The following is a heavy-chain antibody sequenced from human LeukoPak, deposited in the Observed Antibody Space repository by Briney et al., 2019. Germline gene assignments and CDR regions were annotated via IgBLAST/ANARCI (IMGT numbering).Heavy chain of an antibody. CDR2: IKRETDGGTI. CDR1: GFTLNNAW. J-gene: IGHJ1*01. D-gene: IGHD3-22*01. Sequence: GGSLRLSCAASGFTLNNAWMSWDRQAPGKGLEWLGRIKRETDGGTIDYAAPVKGRFTISRDDSRNTLYLQMDSLKIEDTAVYYCTTDRYYDNSELQFQHWGQGTLVTVSS. V-gene: IGHV3-15*01. CDR3: TTDRYYDNSELQFQH.